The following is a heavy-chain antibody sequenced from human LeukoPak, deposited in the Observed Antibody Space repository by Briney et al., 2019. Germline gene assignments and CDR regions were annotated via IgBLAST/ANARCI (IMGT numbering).Heavy chain of an antibody. Sequence: GGSLRLSCAASGFTFSSYSMNWVRQAPGKGLEWVSYISSSSSTIYYADSVKGRFTISRDNAKNSLYLQMNSLRAEDTAVYYCARGGLRTSFDYRGQGTLVTVSS. CDR1: GFTFSSYS. CDR2: ISSSSSTI. J-gene: IGHJ4*02. V-gene: IGHV3-48*01. D-gene: IGHD3/OR15-3a*01. CDR3: ARGGLRTSFDY.